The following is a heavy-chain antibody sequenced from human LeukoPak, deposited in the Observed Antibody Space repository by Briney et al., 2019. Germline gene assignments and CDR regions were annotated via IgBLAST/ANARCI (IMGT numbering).Heavy chain of an antibody. D-gene: IGHD3-3*01. CDR2: INPSGGST. CDR1: GYTFTSYY. J-gene: IGHJ4*02. V-gene: IGHV1-46*01. Sequence: ASVTVSFKASGYTFTSYYMHWVRQAPGQGLEWMGLINPSGGSTSYAQKFQGRVSMTRDMSTSTVYMELSSLRSEDTAVYYCARDNDFWSGYLDYWGQGTLVTVSS. CDR3: ARDNDFWSGYLDY.